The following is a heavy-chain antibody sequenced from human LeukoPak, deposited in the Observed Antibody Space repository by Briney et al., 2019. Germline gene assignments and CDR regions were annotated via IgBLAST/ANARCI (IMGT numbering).Heavy chain of an antibody. CDR2: IKQDESEE. CDR3: ARISSSYYYFDY. CDR1: GFTFSSYW. J-gene: IGHJ4*02. V-gene: IGHV3-7*01. Sequence: PGGSLRLSSAASGFTFSSYWMSWVRQAPGKGLEWVANIKQDESEEYYVGSVKGRFTISRDSAKNSLYLQMNSLGAEDTAVYYCARISSSYYYFDYWGQGTLVTVPS. D-gene: IGHD6-13*01.